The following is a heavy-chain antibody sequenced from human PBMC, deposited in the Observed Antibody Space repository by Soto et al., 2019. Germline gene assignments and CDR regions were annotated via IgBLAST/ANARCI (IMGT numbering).Heavy chain of an antibody. V-gene: IGHV1-8*01. J-gene: IGHJ6*02. CDR2: MSPNSGAT. CDR1: GYTFTSYD. Sequence: QVQLVQSGAEVTKPGASVKVSCKASGYTFTSYDINWVGQATGQGLEWMGWMSPNSGATGYAQKFQGRVTMTRDTSISTVYMELSNLRSEDTAIYYCARGVDAGVDVWGQGSTVTVSS. D-gene: IGHD1-1*01. CDR3: ARGVDAGVDV.